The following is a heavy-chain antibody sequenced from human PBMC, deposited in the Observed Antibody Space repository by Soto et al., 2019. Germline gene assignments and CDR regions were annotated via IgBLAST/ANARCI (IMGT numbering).Heavy chain of an antibody. Sequence: SETLSLTCIVSSGSMSSSLNHWGWIRQPPGKGLEWIGNINYSGSTYYNPSLQSRLTISVDTSNNQFSLTLSSVTAADTAVYYCAKLAGYCSGTCCYGHYAMDVWGQGTTVT. CDR1: SGSMSSSLNH. CDR3: AKLAGYCSGTCCYGHYAMDV. V-gene: IGHV4-39*01. D-gene: IGHD2-2*01. J-gene: IGHJ6*02. CDR2: INYSGST.